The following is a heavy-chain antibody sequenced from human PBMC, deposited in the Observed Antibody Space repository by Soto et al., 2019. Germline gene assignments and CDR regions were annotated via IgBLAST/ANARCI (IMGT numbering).Heavy chain of an antibody. CDR2: ISVYNGDT. J-gene: IGHJ6*02. D-gene: IGHD1-1*01. CDR1: GYTFISYG. CDR3: ARDDSGHWKHHYYSTLDV. V-gene: IGHV1-18*04. Sequence: QVQLVQSGAEVKKPGASVKVSCKASGYTFISYGISWVRQAPGQGLEWMGWISVYNGDTKYAQRLQGRVTMITDTSTSTAYMELRSLISDDTAVYYCARDDSGHWKHHYYSTLDVSGQGTKVTVYS.